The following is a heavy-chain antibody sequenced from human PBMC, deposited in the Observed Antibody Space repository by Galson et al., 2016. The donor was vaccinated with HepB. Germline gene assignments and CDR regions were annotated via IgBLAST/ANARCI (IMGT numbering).Heavy chain of an antibody. V-gene: IGHV3-33*01. Sequence: SLRLSCAASGFNFRNYAMHWVRQAPGQGLEWVAILWGDGEKKYYAESVKGRFTISRDNSKNTLYLQMDSLRVDDTAIFYCVRDPGPGVGLEPWGEATLVTV. CDR2: LWGDGEKK. CDR1: GFNFRNYA. CDR3: VRDPGPGVGLEP. J-gene: IGHJ5*02.